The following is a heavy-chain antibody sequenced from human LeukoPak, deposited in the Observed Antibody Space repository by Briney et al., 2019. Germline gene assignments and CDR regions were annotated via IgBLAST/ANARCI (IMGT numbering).Heavy chain of an antibody. CDR3: ARRYGSGSYPTD. V-gene: IGHV4-34*01. D-gene: IGHD3-10*01. Sequence: PSETLSLTCAAYGGSFSGYYWSWIRQPPGKGLEWIGEINHSGSTNYNPSLKSRVTISVDTSKNQFSLKLSSVTAADTAVYYCARRYGSGSYPTDWGQGTLVTVSS. CDR2: INHSGST. CDR1: GGSFSGYY. J-gene: IGHJ4*02.